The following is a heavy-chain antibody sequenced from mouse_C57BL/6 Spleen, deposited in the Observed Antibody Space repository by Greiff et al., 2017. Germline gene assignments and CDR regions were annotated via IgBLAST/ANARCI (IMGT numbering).Heavy chain of an antibody. D-gene: IGHD1-1*01. CDR1: GYTFTSSW. V-gene: IGHV1-69*01. Sequence: QVQLQQPGAELVMPGASVKLSCKASGYTFTSSWMHWVKQRPGQGLEWIGEIDPSDSYTNYNQKFKGKSTLTVDKSSSTAYMQLSSLTSEDSAVYYCARAVVATNYFDYWGQGTTLTVSS. J-gene: IGHJ2*01. CDR2: IDPSDSYT. CDR3: ARAVVATNYFDY.